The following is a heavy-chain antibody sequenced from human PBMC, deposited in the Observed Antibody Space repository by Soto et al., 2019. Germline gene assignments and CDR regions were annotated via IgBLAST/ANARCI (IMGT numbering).Heavy chain of an antibody. CDR1: GFTFSSYG. Sequence: QVPLVESGGGVVQPGRSLRLSCAASGFTFSSYGMHWVRQAPGKGLEWVAVISYDGSNKYYADSVKGRFTISRDNSKNTLYLQMNSLRAEDTAVYYCAKVFAAAPDAFDIWGQGTMVTVSS. D-gene: IGHD2-2*01. CDR3: AKVFAAAPDAFDI. V-gene: IGHV3-30*18. CDR2: ISYDGSNK. J-gene: IGHJ3*02.